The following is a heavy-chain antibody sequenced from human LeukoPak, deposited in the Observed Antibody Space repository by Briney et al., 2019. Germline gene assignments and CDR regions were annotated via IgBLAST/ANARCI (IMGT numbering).Heavy chain of an antibody. Sequence: PGGSLRLSCAASGFSFGVYNMHWVRQAPGKGREGVANIRGDGSRLYYVDSVKGRFTISRDNAKNSLYLQMSNLRADDTSVYYCARDRNYCSSDRCYDAFDIWGQGTMVTVSS. D-gene: IGHD2-15*01. J-gene: IGHJ3*02. V-gene: IGHV3-7*01. CDR1: GFSFGVYN. CDR2: IRGDGSRL. CDR3: ARDRNYCSSDRCYDAFDI.